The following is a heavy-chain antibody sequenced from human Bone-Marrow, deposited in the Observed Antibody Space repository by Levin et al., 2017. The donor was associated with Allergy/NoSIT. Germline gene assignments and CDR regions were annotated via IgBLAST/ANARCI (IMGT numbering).Heavy chain of an antibody. CDR3: ARVSARGHYEYIDA. Sequence: SETLSLTCGVSGGSMSTFFWGWIRQPQGKSLEWLGHAHYSESAMYNPSLNSRLTISVDTSKSQMSLNLSSITAADTAIYYCARVSARGHYEYIDAWGKGITVTVSS. V-gene: IGHV4-59*01. CDR2: AHYSESA. CDR1: GGSMSTFF. D-gene: IGHD3-22*01. J-gene: IGHJ6*03.